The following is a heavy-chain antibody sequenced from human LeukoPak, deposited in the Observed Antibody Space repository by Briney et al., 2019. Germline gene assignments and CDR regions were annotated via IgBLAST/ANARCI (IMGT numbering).Heavy chain of an antibody. CDR2: ISSNSTYR. CDR1: GFTFSTQT. V-gene: IGHV3-21*06. CDR3: ATDPPYSRSGLYFDY. Sequence: GGSLRLSCAASGFTFSTQTINWVRQAPGKGLEWVSSISSNSTYRYYADSVKGRFTISRDNAKNSLLLQMNSLRAEDTAVYYCATDPPYSRSGLYFDYWGQGTLVTVSS. D-gene: IGHD6-13*01. J-gene: IGHJ4*02.